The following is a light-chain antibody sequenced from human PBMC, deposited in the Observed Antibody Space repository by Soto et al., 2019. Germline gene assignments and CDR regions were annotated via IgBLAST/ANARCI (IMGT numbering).Light chain of an antibody. CDR3: CSYAGSGTYV. CDR2: EGS. V-gene: IGLV2-23*01. J-gene: IGLJ1*01. CDR1: SSDVGTYNL. Sequence: QSALTQPASVSGSPGRSITISCTGTSSDVGTYNLVSWYQQHPGKAPKLMIYEGSKRPSGVSNRFSGSTSGNTASLTISGLQVEDEAHYYCCSYAGSGTYVFGTGTKATVL.